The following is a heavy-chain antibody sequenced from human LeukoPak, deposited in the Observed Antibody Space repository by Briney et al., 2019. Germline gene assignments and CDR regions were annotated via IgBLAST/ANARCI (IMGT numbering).Heavy chain of an antibody. J-gene: IGHJ5*02. D-gene: IGHD3-10*01. CDR1: GYTFTNYD. V-gene: IGHV1-8*02. CDR2: INTKTNDR. CDR3: ARVRPGPYNWFDP. Sequence: ASVKVSCKASGYTFTNYDINWVRQAAGQGLEWLGWINTKTNDRGYAQKFQGRVTITRDNSNRTGYMELRSLTIEDTAVYYCARVRPGPYNWFDPWGQGTLVTVSS.